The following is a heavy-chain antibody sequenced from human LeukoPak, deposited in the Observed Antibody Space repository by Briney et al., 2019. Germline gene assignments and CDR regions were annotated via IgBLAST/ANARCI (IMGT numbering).Heavy chain of an antibody. D-gene: IGHD3-3*01. J-gene: IGHJ4*02. Sequence: PSETLSLTCTVSGGSISSYYWSWIRQPPGKGLEWIGYIYSGGGTNYSPSLLSRVTISVDTSKNQFSLKLTSVTAADTAVYYCARWGFYDFWSGSGRGFDYWGQGTLVTVSS. CDR1: GGSISSYY. CDR2: IYSGGGT. CDR3: ARWGFYDFWSGSGRGFDY. V-gene: IGHV4-59*12.